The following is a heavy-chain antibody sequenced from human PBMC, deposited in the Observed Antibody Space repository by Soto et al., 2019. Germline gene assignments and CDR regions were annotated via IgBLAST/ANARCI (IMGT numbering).Heavy chain of an antibody. CDR1: GFTFRSYG. Sequence: QVHLVESGGGVVQPGRSLRLSCAASGFTFRSYGMHWVRQAPGKGLEWMAVISSDGNNKYYADSVNGRFNISRDNSKNTVYLQMTSLRPDDTALYYGAKGRQRFPSVRGNAFDILGPGTVVTVSS. D-gene: IGHD3-10*02. V-gene: IGHV3-30*18. J-gene: IGHJ3*02. CDR2: ISSDGNNK. CDR3: AKGRQRFPSVRGNAFDI.